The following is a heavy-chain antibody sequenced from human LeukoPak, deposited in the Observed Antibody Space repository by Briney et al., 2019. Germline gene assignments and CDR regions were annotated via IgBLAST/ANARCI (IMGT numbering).Heavy chain of an antibody. CDR1: GGTFTSYA. J-gene: IGHJ4*02. CDR3: ARAPKDYGGISGAQTFDY. V-gene: IGHV1-69*13. CDR2: IIPIFGTA. D-gene: IGHD4-23*01. Sequence: SVKVSCKASGGTFTSYAISWVRQAPGQGLEWMGGIIPIFGTANYAQKFQGRVTITADESTSTAYMELSSLRSEDTAVYYCARAPKDYGGISGAQTFDYWGQGTLVTVSS.